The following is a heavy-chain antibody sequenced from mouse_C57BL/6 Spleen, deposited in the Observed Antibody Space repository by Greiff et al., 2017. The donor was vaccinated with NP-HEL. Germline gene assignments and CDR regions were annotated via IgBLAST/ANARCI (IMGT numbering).Heavy chain of an antibody. V-gene: IGHV1-61*01. Sequence: QVQLQQPGAELVRPGSSVKLSCKASGYTFTSYWMDWVKQRPGQGLEWIGNIYPSDSETHYNQKFKDKATLTVDKSSSTAYMQLSSLTSEDSAVYYGARGSSGYGFAYWGQGTLVTVSA. J-gene: IGHJ3*01. D-gene: IGHD3-2*02. CDR1: GYTFTSYW. CDR3: ARGSSGYGFAY. CDR2: IYPSDSET.